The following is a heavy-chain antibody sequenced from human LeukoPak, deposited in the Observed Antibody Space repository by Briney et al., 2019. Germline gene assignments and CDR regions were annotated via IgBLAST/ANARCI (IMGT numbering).Heavy chain of an antibody. V-gene: IGHV3-30*04. CDR1: GFTFSSYA. CDR3: ARDKVVTMVRGVMTNIFDY. J-gene: IGHJ4*02. D-gene: IGHD3-10*01. Sequence: GRSLRLSCAASGFTFSSYAMHWVRQAPGKGLEWVAVTSYDGSNKYYADSVKGRSTISRDNSKNTLYLQMNSLRAEDTAVYYCARDKVVTMVRGVMTNIFDYWGQGTLVTVSS. CDR2: TSYDGSNK.